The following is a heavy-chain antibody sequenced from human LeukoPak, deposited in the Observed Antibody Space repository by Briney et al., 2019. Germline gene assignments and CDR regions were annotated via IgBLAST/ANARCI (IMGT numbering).Heavy chain of an antibody. V-gene: IGHV3-30*18. D-gene: IGHD6-13*01. CDR1: GFTFSSYG. CDR3: AKEGQQLGDAFDI. J-gene: IGHJ3*02. CDR2: ISYDGSNK. Sequence: GGSLRLSCAASGFTFSSYGMHWVRQAPGKGLEWVAVISYDGSNKYYADSVKGRFTISRDNSKNTLYLQMNSLRAEDTAVYYCAKEGQQLGDAFDIWGQGPMVTVSS.